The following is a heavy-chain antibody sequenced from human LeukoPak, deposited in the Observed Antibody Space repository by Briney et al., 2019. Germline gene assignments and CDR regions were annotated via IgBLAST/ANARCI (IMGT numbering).Heavy chain of an antibody. CDR1: GGSISSSSYY. V-gene: IGHV4-39*07. CDR2: INHSGST. J-gene: IGHJ4*02. Sequence: SETLSLTCTVSGGSISSSSYYWGWIRQPPGKGLEWIGEINHSGSTNYNPSLKSRVTISVDTSKNQFSLKLSSVTAADTAVYYCARTPRGGSSWYFPYYFDYWGQGTLVTVSS. CDR3: ARTPRGGSSWYFPYYFDY. D-gene: IGHD6-13*01.